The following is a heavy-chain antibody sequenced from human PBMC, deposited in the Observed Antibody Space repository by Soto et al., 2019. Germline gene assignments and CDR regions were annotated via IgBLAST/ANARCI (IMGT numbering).Heavy chain of an antibody. CDR2: ISGSGGST. D-gene: IGHD3-9*01. J-gene: IGHJ3*01. V-gene: IGHV3-23*01. CDR1: GFTFSSYA. Sequence: GGSLRLSCAASGFTFSSYAMSWVRQAPGKGLEWVSAISGSGGSTYYADSVKGRFTISRDNSKNTLYLQMNSLRAEDTAVYYCAKELRPYYDIFFFYYRLRREPIAIRGPATRVT. CDR3: AKELRPYYDIFFFYYRLRREPIAI.